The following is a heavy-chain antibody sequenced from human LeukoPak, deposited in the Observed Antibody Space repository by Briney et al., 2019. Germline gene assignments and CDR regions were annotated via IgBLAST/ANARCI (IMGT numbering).Heavy chain of an antibody. J-gene: IGHJ4*02. V-gene: IGHV4-31*03. D-gene: IGHD5-12*01. CDR1: GGSISSGGYY. CDR3: ARGQNSGYDYDY. CDR2: IYYSGST. Sequence: SETLSLTCTVSGGSISSGGYYWRWIRQHPGKGLEWIGYIYYSGSTYYNPSLKSRVTISVDTSKNQFSLKLSSVTAADTAVYYCARGQNSGYDYDYWGQGTLVTVSS.